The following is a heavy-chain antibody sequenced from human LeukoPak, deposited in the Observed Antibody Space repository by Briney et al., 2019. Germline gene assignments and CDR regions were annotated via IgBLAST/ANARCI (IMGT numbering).Heavy chain of an antibody. CDR1: GFTFSNFW. V-gene: IGHV3-74*01. Sequence: GGSLRLSCAASGFTFSNFWMHWVRQAPGKGLVWVALIYGDGSFTRYADSVKGRFTISRDNAKNTVYLQMNSLRAEDTAVYYCAKPLSSSSDYWGQGTLVTVSS. CDR3: AKPLSSSSDY. D-gene: IGHD6-6*01. CDR2: IYGDGSFT. J-gene: IGHJ4*02.